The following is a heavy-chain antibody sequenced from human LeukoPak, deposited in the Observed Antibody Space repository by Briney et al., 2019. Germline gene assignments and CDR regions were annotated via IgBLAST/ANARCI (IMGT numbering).Heavy chain of an antibody. CDR3: ARDLSGYDLTPQPHYFDY. J-gene: IGHJ4*02. Sequence: PGGSLRLSCAASGFTFSSYGMHWVRQAPGKGLEWVAFIRYDGSNKYYADSVKGRFTISRDNAKNSLYLQMNSLRAEDTAVYYCARDLSGYDLTPQPHYFDYWGQGTLVTVSS. CDR1: GFTFSSYG. V-gene: IGHV3-30*02. D-gene: IGHD5-12*01. CDR2: IRYDGSNK.